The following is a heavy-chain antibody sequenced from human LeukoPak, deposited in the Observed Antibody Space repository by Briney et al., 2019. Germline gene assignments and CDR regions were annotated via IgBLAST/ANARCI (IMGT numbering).Heavy chain of an antibody. Sequence: PWGSLRLSCAASGFTFSSYGMHWVRQAPGKGLEWVAVIWYDGSNKYYADSVKGRFTISRDNSKNTLYLQMDSLRAEDTAVYYCARGEYQLPIDYWGQGTLVTVSS. V-gene: IGHV3-33*01. CDR2: IWYDGSNK. D-gene: IGHD2-2*01. J-gene: IGHJ4*02. CDR3: ARGEYQLPIDY. CDR1: GFTFSSYG.